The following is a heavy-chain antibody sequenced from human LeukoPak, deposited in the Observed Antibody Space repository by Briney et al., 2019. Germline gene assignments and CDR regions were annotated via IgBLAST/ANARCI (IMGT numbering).Heavy chain of an antibody. CDR1: GYTLTELS. CDR3: ATAPISGDAFDI. D-gene: IGHD1-14*01. V-gene: IGHV1-24*01. J-gene: IGHJ3*02. CDR2: FDPEDGET. Sequence: ASVKVSCKVSGYTLTELSMHWVRQAPGKGLEWMGGFDPEDGETIYAQKFQGRVTMTEDTSTDTAYMELSSLRSEDTAAYYCATAPISGDAFDIWGQGTMVTVSS.